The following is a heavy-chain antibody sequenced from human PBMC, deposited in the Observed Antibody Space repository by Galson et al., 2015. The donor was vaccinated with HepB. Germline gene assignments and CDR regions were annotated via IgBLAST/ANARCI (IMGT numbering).Heavy chain of an antibody. CDR1: GYTLTSYD. V-gene: IGHV1-8*01. Sequence: SVKVSCKASGYTLTSYDINWVRQATGQGLEWMGWMNPNSGNTGYAQKFQGRVTMTRNTSISTAYMELSSLRSEDTAMYYCARLITIFGVVINDAFDYWGQGTLVSVSS. CDR3: ARLITIFGVVINDAFDY. J-gene: IGHJ4*02. CDR2: MNPNSGNT. D-gene: IGHD3-3*01.